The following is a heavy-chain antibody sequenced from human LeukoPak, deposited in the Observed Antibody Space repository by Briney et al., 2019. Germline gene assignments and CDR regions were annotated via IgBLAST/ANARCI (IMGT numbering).Heavy chain of an antibody. CDR3: ARATESYGQWLVEGY. V-gene: IGHV1-46*01. J-gene: IGHJ4*02. Sequence: ASVKVSCKASGYTFTSYLMHWVRQAPGHGLEWMGIINPSGAGTSYAQKFQGRVTMTRDTSTSTVYMEPSSLRSEDTAVYYCARATESYGQWLVEGYWGQGTLVTVSS. D-gene: IGHD6-19*01. CDR1: GYTFTSYL. CDR2: INPSGAGT.